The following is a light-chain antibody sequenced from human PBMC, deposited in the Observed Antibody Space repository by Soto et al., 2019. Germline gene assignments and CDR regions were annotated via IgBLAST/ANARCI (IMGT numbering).Light chain of an antibody. V-gene: IGKV1-13*02. J-gene: IGKJ5*01. CDR3: QQCNSL. Sequence: IQMTQSPSSLSASVGDTVTISCRASQGIATGLAWYQQKPGAPPKLLIYDASTLERGIPSRFSGRGSGTHFILTINNLQPEDFATYYCQQCNSLFGQGTRLEIK. CDR1: QGIATG. CDR2: DAS.